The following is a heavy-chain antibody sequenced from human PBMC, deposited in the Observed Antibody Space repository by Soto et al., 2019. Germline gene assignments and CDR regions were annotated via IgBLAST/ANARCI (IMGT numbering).Heavy chain of an antibody. CDR2: IYYSGST. J-gene: IGHJ6*02. D-gene: IGHD3-9*01. CDR1: GDSIRSGNHY. CDR3: ASVDILTVYGCMDV. V-gene: IGHV4-30-4*01. Sequence: SETLSLTCTVSGDSIRSGNHYWSWIRQPPGKGLEWIGYIYYSGSTYYSPSLKSRVTISVDTSKNQFSLKLNSVTAADTAVYYCASVDILTVYGCMDVWGQGTLVTVS.